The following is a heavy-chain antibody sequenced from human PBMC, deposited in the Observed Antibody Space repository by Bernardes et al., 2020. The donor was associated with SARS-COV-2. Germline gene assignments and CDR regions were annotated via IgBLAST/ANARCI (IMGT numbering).Heavy chain of an antibody. V-gene: IGHV4-38-2*01. CDR2: IYHSGST. J-gene: IGHJ6*02. Sequence: SETLSLTCAVSGYSISSGYYWGWIRQPPGKGLEWVGSIYHSGSTYHNPSLKSRVTISVDTSKNQFSLKVSSVTAADTAVYYCARGSTGIAAAGTGSFYYYGMDVWGQGTTVTVSS. CDR1: GYSISSGYY. CDR3: ARGSTGIAAAGTGSFYYYGMDV. D-gene: IGHD6-13*01.